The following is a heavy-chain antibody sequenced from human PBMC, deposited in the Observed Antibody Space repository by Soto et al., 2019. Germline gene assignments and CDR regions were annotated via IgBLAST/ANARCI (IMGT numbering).Heavy chain of an antibody. Sequence: HVQLVQSEAEVKKPGASVQVSCTASGYSFTNYSMHWVRQVPGQGPEWMGKINPTSGSTSYAQKFKDKVTMTRDMSSNTLYIQLSSLTSEDTAVYYCAEDGIQLWPRYYFDFWGQGTLVIVSS. CDR1: GYSFTNYS. CDR3: AEDGIQLWPRYYFDF. CDR2: INPTSGST. V-gene: IGHV1-46*01. D-gene: IGHD5-18*01. J-gene: IGHJ4*02.